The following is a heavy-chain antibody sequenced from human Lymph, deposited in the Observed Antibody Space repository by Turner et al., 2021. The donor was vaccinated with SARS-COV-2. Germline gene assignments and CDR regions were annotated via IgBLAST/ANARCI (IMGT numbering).Heavy chain of an antibody. V-gene: IGHV3-30-3*01. CDR2: GSYDGNNK. Sequence: QVQLVESGGGVVQPGRSLSLSCAASGFTFSSYAMHWVRQAPGKGLAGVAVGSYDGNNKYYADSVKGRVTISRDNAKNTLYLQMNSLRTEDTAVDYCARTHSGIYLSAFDSWGQGTLVTVSS. CDR3: ARTHSGIYLSAFDS. D-gene: IGHD1-26*01. CDR1: GFTFSSYA. J-gene: IGHJ4*02.